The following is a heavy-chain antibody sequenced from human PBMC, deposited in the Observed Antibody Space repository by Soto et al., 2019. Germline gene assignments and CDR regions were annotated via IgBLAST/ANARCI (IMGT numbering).Heavy chain of an antibody. CDR1: GFTFSAHS. V-gene: IGHV3-30*09. CDR2: ISDDANER. Sequence: PGGSLRLSCAASGFTFSAHSVHWVRQAPGKGLEWVASISDDANERYYADSVKGRFAISRDNSKNTLYLQMNSLSTEDTALYYCASRYYYDRRVYSCYYFDGWGEGTQVPAPS. D-gene: IGHD3-10*02. CDR3: ASRYYYDRRVYSCYYFDG. J-gene: IGHJ4*02.